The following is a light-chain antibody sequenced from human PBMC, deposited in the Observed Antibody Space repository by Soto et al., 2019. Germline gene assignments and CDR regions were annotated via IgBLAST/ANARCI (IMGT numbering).Light chain of an antibody. Sequence: EIGMTQSPATLSVSPGGRATLSCRASQSVSSYLAWYQQKPGQAPRLLIYGASTRAAGIPARFSGSGSGTEFTLTISSLQSEDFAVYYCQQYNNWPGTFGQGTKVDIK. J-gene: IGKJ1*01. V-gene: IGKV3-15*01. CDR2: GAS. CDR1: QSVSSY. CDR3: QQYNNWPGT.